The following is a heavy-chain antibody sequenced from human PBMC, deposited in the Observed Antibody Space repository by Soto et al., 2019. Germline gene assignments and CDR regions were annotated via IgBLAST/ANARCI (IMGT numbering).Heavy chain of an antibody. CDR1: GCSISSGDYY. CDR3: AREGFGHYGTDV. D-gene: IGHD3-16*01. V-gene: IGHV4-30-4*01. Sequence: SETLSLTCTVSGCSISSGDYYWSWIRQPPGKGLEWIGNIYYSGSTYYNPSLKSRLTISVDTSKNQFSLKLTSVTAADTGVYYCAREGFGHYGTDVWGQGTTVTVSS. J-gene: IGHJ6*02. CDR2: IYYSGST.